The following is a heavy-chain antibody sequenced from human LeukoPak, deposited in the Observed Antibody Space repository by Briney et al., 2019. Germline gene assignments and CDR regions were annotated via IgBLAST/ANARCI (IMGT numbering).Heavy chain of an antibody. CDR2: INPSGGST. D-gene: IGHD3-10*01. V-gene: IGHV1-46*01. CDR3: ARGVLRGVIVGMRFDP. CDR1: GYTFTSYY. Sequence: GASVKVSCKASGYTFTSYYMHWVRQAPGQGLEWMGIINPSGGSTSYAQKFQGRVTMTRDMSTSTVYMELSSLRSEDTAVYYCARGVLRGVIVGMRFDPWGQGTLVTVSS. J-gene: IGHJ5*02.